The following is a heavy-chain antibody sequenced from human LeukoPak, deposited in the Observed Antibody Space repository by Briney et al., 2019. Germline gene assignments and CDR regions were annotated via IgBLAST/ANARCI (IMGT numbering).Heavy chain of an antibody. V-gene: IGHV3-23*01. Sequence: PGGSLRLSCAASGFTFSSYAMSWVRQAPGTGLEWVSAISGSGGSTYYAGSVKGRFTISRDNSKNTLYLQMNSLRAEDTAVYYCAKDDDYGVPGRSFEYWGQGTLVTVSS. D-gene: IGHD4-17*01. CDR3: AKDDDYGVPGRSFEY. J-gene: IGHJ4*02. CDR2: ISGSGGST. CDR1: GFTFSSYA.